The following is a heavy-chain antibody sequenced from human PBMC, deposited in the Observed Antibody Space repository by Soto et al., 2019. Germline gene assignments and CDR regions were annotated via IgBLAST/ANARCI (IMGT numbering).Heavy chain of an antibody. V-gene: IGHV1-2*02. J-gene: IGHJ6*02. Sequence: ASMKVSCKAAGYTFTGYYLHWVRPAPGQGLEWMGWINPNSGVTNYAQKFQGRVTMTRDTSISTAYMELSRLRSDDTAVYYCARATAIGPYYYYYGMGVWGQGTTVTVSS. CDR3: ARATAIGPYYYYYGMGV. CDR2: INPNSGVT. CDR1: GYTFTGYY. D-gene: IGHD2-2*02.